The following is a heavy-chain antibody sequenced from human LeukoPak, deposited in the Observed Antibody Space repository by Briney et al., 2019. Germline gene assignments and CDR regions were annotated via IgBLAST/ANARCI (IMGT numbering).Heavy chain of an antibody. D-gene: IGHD3-10*01. CDR2: IKQDGSKK. Sequence: GGSLRLSCAVSGFTFSSFSMSWVRQAPGKGLEWVGNIKQDGSKKYYADSVKGRFTISRDNAKSSLYLQMNSLRVEDTAVYYCARDIWPEDYWGQGTLVTVSS. J-gene: IGHJ4*02. CDR1: GFTFSSFS. CDR3: ARDIWPEDY. V-gene: IGHV3-7*01.